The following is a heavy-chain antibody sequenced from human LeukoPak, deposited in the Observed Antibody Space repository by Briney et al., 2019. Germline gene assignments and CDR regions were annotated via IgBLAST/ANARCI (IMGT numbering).Heavy chain of an antibody. D-gene: IGHD3-22*01. CDR1: GFTFSNAW. CDR3: AKYGRSGYASGMDV. J-gene: IGHJ6*02. Sequence: GGSLRLSCAASGFTFSNAWMSWVRQAPGKGLEWVGRIKSKTDGGTTDYAAPVKGRFTISRDDSKNTLYLQMNSLKTEDTAVYYCAKYGRSGYASGMDVWGQGTTVTVSS. V-gene: IGHV3-15*01. CDR2: IKSKTDGGTT.